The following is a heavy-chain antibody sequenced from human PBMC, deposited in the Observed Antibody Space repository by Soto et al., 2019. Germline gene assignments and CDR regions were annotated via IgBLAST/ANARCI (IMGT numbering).Heavy chain of an antibody. CDR3: ARVHRIDYYDSSGYPSDY. D-gene: IGHD3-22*01. CDR2: IWYDGSNK. V-gene: IGHV3-33*01. Sequence: GGSMRLSCAASGFTFSIYGMHWVRQAPGKVLEWVAVIWYDGSNKYYADSVKGRFTISRDNSKNTLYLQMNSLRAEDTAVYYCARVHRIDYYDSSGYPSDYWGQGTLVTVSS. CDR1: GFTFSIYG. J-gene: IGHJ4*02.